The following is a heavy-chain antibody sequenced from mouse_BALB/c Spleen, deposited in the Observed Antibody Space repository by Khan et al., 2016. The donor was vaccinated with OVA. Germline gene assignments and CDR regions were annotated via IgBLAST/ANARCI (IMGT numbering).Heavy chain of an antibody. J-gene: IGHJ3*01. CDR2: IWSGGNT. Sequence: QVQLKQSGPGLVQPSQSLSITCTVSGFSLTTYGVHWVHQSPGKGLEWLGVIWSGGNTDYNAAFISRLSIRKDNSKSQVFFKMNSLQADDTAMYYCARNSYMYDFTYWGQGTLVTVSA. CDR1: GFSLTTYG. CDR3: ARNSYMYDFTY. D-gene: IGHD2-14*01. V-gene: IGHV2-2*01.